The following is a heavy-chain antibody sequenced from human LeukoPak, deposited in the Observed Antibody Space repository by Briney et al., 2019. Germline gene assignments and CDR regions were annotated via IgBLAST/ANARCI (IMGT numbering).Heavy chain of an antibody. CDR3: VGVVVVAATPLWWFDP. V-gene: IGHV4-34*01. CDR1: GGSFSGYY. Sequence: SETLSLTCAVYGGSFSGYYWSWIRQPPGKGLEWIGEINHSGSTNYNPSLKSRVTISVDTSKNQFSLKLRSVTAADTAVYYCVGVVVVAATPLWWFDPWGQGTLVTVSS. D-gene: IGHD2-15*01. J-gene: IGHJ5*02. CDR2: INHSGST.